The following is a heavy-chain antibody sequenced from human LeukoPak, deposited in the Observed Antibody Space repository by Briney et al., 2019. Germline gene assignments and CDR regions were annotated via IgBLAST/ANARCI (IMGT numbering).Heavy chain of an antibody. CDR1: GFTFDDYA. J-gene: IGHJ6*02. Sequence: GGSLRLSCAASGFTFDDYAMHWVRQAPGKDLEWVSLISGDGGSTYYADSVKGRFTISRDNSKNSLYLQMNSLRTEDTALYYCAKDMGYYGPVHGMDVWGQGTTVTVSS. D-gene: IGHD3-10*01. CDR2: ISGDGGST. CDR3: AKDMGYYGPVHGMDV. V-gene: IGHV3-43*02.